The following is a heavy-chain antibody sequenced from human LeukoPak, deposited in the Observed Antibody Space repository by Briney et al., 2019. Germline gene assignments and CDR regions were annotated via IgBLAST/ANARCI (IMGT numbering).Heavy chain of an antibody. CDR2: INHSGST. D-gene: IGHD3-22*01. J-gene: IGHJ4*02. CDR1: GGSISSSSYY. CDR3: ARGAYYYDSSALRYFDY. Sequence: SETLSLTCAVSGGSISSSSYYWGWIRQPPGKGLEWIGEINHSGSTNYNPSLKSRVTTSVDTSKNQFSLKLSSVTAEDTAVYYCARGAYYYDSSALRYFDYWGQGTLVTASS. V-gene: IGHV4-39*07.